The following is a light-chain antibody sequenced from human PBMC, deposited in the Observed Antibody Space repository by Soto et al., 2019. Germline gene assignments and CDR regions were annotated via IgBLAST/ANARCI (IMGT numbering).Light chain of an antibody. J-gene: IGLJ1*01. CDR2: KVN. CDR3: SSYIITSTFV. V-gene: IGLV2-14*01. CDR1: SSDVGGHNY. Sequence: QSVLTQPASVSGTPGQSITISCTGTSSDVGGHNYVSWYQQHPGKVPKLMIYKVNNRPSGVSNRFSGSKSGNTASLTISGLEAADEADYYCSSYIITSTFVFGTGTEVTVL.